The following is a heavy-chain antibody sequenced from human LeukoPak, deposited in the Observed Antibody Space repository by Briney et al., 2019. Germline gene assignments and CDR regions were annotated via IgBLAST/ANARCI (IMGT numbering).Heavy chain of an antibody. Sequence: HGESLKISCKGSGYSFTSYWIGWVRQMPGKGLEWMGIIYPGDSDTRYSPSFQGQVTISADKPISTAYLQWSSLKASDTAMYYCARQYYDFWSGYPQDFDYWGQGTLVTVSS. D-gene: IGHD3-3*01. CDR1: GYSFTSYW. CDR3: ARQYYDFWSGYPQDFDY. J-gene: IGHJ4*02. V-gene: IGHV5-51*01. CDR2: IYPGDSDT.